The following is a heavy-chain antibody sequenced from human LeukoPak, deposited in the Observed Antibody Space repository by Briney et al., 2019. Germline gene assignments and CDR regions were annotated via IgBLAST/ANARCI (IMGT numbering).Heavy chain of an antibody. CDR2: ISSTGSTT. D-gene: IGHD1-26*01. V-gene: IGHV3-11*04. Sequence: GGSLRLSCAASGFTFSDYYMSWIRQAPGKGLEWVSYISSTGSTTQYADSVKGRFTISRDNAKNSLHLQMNSLRAEDTAVYYCARVRGSYSVDYWGQGTLVTVSS. J-gene: IGHJ4*02. CDR1: GFTFSDYY. CDR3: ARVRGSYSVDY.